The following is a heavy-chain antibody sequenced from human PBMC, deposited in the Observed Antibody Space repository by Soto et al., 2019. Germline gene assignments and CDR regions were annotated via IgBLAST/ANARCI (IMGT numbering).Heavy chain of an antibody. V-gene: IGHV1-69*01. CDR1: GGTFSSYA. CDR2: IIPIFGTA. D-gene: IGHD3-16*01. CDR3: VYDYVWGSYGYNGWFDP. J-gene: IGHJ5*02. Sequence: QVQLVQSGAEVKKPGSSVKVSCKASGGTFSSYAISWVRQAPGQGLEWMGGIIPIFGTANYAQKFQGRVIITADESTSTAYMEMSSLRSEDTAVYYCVYDYVWGSYGYNGWFDPWGQGTLVTVSS.